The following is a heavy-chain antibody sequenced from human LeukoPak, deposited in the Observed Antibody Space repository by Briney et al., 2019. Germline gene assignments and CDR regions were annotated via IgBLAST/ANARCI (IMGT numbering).Heavy chain of an antibody. CDR2: INSDGSST. V-gene: IGHV3-74*01. Sequence: GGSLRLSCAASGFTFSSYWMHWVRQAPGKGLVWVSRINSDGSSTSYADSVKGRFTISRDNAKDTLYLQMSSLRAEDTAVYYCARFDYGVIRGVITQSDFDYWDQGTLVTVSS. D-gene: IGHD3-10*01. J-gene: IGHJ4*02. CDR1: GFTFSSYW. CDR3: ARFDYGVIRGVITQSDFDY.